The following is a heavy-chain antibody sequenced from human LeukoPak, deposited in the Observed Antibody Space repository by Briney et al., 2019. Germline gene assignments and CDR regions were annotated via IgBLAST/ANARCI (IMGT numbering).Heavy chain of an antibody. J-gene: IGHJ5*02. CDR1: GFTLNSYG. CDR2: IRQNGNEK. CDR3: ARLLGESTIYDL. V-gene: IGHV3-7*01. D-gene: IGHD3-16*01. Sequence: PGGSLRLSCAGSGFTLNSYGMSWVRQAAGKGLEWVASIRQNGNEKYYVDSVKGRFIISRDNAEKSVSLQMNSLRDEDTAMYYCARLLGESTIYDLWGQGTLVTVSS.